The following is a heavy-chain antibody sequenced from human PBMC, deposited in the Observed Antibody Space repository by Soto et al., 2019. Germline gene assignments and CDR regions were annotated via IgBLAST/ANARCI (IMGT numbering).Heavy chain of an antibody. CDR2: ISGSGGST. Sequence: EVQLLESGGGLVQPGGSLRLSCAASGFTFSSYAMSWVRQAPGKGLEWVSAISGSGGSTYYADSVKGRFTISRDNSKNTRYLQMNSLRAEDTAVYYCAKGGCSGGSCYSAYTGAFDIWGQGTMVTVSS. V-gene: IGHV3-23*01. CDR3: AKGGCSGGSCYSAYTGAFDI. CDR1: GFTFSSYA. D-gene: IGHD2-15*01. J-gene: IGHJ3*02.